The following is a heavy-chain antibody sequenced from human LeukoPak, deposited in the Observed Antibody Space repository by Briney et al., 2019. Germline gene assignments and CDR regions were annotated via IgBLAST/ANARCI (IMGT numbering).Heavy chain of an antibody. CDR1: GCTFTSYG. CDR3: ASSITMVRGVITPDAFDI. D-gene: IGHD3-10*01. V-gene: IGHV1-18*01. CDR2: ISAYNGNT. J-gene: IGHJ3*02. Sequence: ASVKVSCKASGCTFTSYGISWVRQAPGQGLEWMGWISAYNGNTNYAQKLQGRVTMTTDTSTSTAYMELRSLRSDDTAVYYCASSITMVRGVITPDAFDIWGQGTMVTVSS.